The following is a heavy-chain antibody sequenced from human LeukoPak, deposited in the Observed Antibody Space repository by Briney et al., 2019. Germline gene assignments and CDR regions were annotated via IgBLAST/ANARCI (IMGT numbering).Heavy chain of an antibody. CDR2: VFYSGTT. D-gene: IGHD4-17*01. V-gene: IGHV4-39*01. CDR1: GGSVSSNNYY. Sequence: SVTLSLTCTVSGGSVSSNNYYWTWLRQPPGMGLQWIGTVFYSGTTYYNPSLKSRATTSVDTSKNQFSLKLSSVTVADMAVYYCARLARSTRDYSWHFDLWGRGTLVTVSS. J-gene: IGHJ2*01. CDR3: ARLARSTRDYSWHFDL.